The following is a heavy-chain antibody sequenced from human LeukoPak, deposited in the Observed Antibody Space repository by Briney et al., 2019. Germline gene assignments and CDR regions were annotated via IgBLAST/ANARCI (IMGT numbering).Heavy chain of an antibody. CDR2: IIPIFGTA. CDR3: ARDITMLNYFDY. J-gene: IGHJ4*02. V-gene: IGHV1-69*06. CDR1: ERTFSSYA. D-gene: IGHD3-10*01. Sequence: SAKLSCKASERTFSSYAISWVRQAPRQGRGWKRGIIPIFGTANYAQKFQGRVTTTADKSTSTTYMELSSLRSEDTAVYYCARDITMLNYFDYWGQGTLVTVSS.